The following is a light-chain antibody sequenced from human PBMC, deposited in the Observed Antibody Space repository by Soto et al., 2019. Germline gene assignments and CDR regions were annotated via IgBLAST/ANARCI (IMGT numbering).Light chain of an antibody. CDR3: QQTYDTPTT. CDR2: AVA. J-gene: IGKJ2*01. V-gene: IGKV1-39*01. CDR1: QRIDNY. Sequence: DIQMTQSPSSLSASVGDRVTITCRASQRIDNYLNWYQQKPGKAPNLVIYAVASLQGGVPSRFSASASGTDFTLTIISLQPEDFATYYCQQTYDTPTTFGQGTKLEI.